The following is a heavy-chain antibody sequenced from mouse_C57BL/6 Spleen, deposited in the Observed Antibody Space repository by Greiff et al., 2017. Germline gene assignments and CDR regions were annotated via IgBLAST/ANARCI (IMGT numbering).Heavy chain of an antibody. CDR1: GYSITSGYY. CDR3: ARDGTGKELDY. V-gene: IGHV3-6*01. J-gene: IGHJ2*01. Sequence: EVQLQESGPGLVKPSQSLSLTCSVTGYSITSGYYWNWIRQFPGNKLEWMGSISYDGSNNYNQSLKNRISIHRDTAKNPFFRKLNSVTTEDTATYYCARDGTGKELDYWGQGTTLTVSS. D-gene: IGHD4-1*01. CDR2: ISYDGSN.